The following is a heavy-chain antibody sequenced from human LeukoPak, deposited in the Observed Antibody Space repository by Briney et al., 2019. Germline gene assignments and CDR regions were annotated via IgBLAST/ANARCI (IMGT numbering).Heavy chain of an antibody. Sequence: SEILSLTCTVSGGSISSYYWSWIRQPPGKGLEWIGYIYYSGSTNYNPSLKSRVTISVDTSKNQFSLKLSSVTAADTAVYYCARHYGSSSYYYYYGMDVWGQGTTVTVSS. V-gene: IGHV4-59*08. CDR3: ARHYGSSSYYYYYGMDV. CDR2: IYYSGST. J-gene: IGHJ6*02. CDR1: GGSISSYY. D-gene: IGHD6-13*01.